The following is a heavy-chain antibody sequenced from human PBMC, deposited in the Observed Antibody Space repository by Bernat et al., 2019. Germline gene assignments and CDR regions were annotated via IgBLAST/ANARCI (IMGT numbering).Heavy chain of an antibody. CDR3: AHSRYSRSWYLRAAPYYFDY. V-gene: IGHV2-5*01. Sequence: QITLKESGPTLVKPTQTLTLTCTFSGFSLSTSGVGVGWIRQPPGKALEWLALIYWYDDKRYSLSLKSRPTITKHPSKNQVFLTMTNIDPMDTATYCCAHSRYSRSWYLRAAPYYFDYWGQGTLITDSS. CDR2: IYWYDDK. CDR1: GFSLSTSGVG. J-gene: IGHJ4*02. D-gene: IGHD6-13*01.